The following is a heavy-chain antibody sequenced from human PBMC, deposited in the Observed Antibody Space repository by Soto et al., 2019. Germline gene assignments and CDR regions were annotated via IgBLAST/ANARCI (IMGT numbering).Heavy chain of an antibody. V-gene: IGHV1-18*01. CDR1: GYTFTSYG. CDR3: ARDLQVAVAGTKPLGY. J-gene: IGHJ4*02. CDR2: ISAYNGNT. Sequence: ASVKVSCKXSGYTFTSYGISWVRQAPGQGLEWMGWISAYNGNTNYAQKLQGRVTMTTDTSTSTAYMELRSLRSDDTAVYYCARDLQVAVAGTKPLGYWGQGTLVTVSS. D-gene: IGHD6-19*01.